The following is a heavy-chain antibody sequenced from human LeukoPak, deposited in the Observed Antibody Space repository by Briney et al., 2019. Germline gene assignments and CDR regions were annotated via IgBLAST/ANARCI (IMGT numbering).Heavy chain of an antibody. CDR3: ARDGVRSVVVPAAPQDY. CDR2: ISYDGSNI. CDR1: GFTFSSYA. J-gene: IGHJ4*02. V-gene: IGHV3-30*04. Sequence: GGSLRLSCAASGFTFSSYAMHWVRQAPGQGLEWVAVISYDGSNIYYADSVKGRFTISRDNSKNTLYLQMNSLRDADTAVYYCARDGVRSVVVPAAPQDYWGQGTLVTVSS. D-gene: IGHD2-2*01.